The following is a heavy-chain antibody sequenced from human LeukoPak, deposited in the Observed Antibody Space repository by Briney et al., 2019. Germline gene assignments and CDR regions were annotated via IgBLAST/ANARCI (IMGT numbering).Heavy chain of an antibody. D-gene: IGHD2-2*02. CDR2: IYPGDSDT. CDR3: ATSWEYCSSTSCYRFDY. V-gene: IGHV5-51*01. J-gene: IGHJ4*02. Sequence: GESLKISCKGSGYSFTSYWIGWVRQMPGKGLEWMGIIYPGDSDTRYSPSFQGQVTISADKSISTAYLQWSSLKASDTAMYYCATSWEYCSSTSCYRFDYWGQGTLVTVSS. CDR1: GYSFTSYW.